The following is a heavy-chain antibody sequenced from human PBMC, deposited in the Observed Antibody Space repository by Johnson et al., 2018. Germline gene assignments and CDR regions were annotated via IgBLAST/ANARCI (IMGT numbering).Heavy chain of an antibody. CDR3: ARRVPYYYYSMDV. CDR2: INSDGSST. CDR1: GFTISSYW. V-gene: IGHV3-74*01. Sequence: VQLQESGGGLVQPGGSLRLSCAASGFTISSYWMHWVRQAPGKGLVWVSRINSDGSSTTYADSVKGRFTISRDNAKNTLYLQMNSLRAEDTAMYYCARRVPYYYYSMDVWGKGTTVTVSS. J-gene: IGHJ6*03. D-gene: IGHD1-1*01.